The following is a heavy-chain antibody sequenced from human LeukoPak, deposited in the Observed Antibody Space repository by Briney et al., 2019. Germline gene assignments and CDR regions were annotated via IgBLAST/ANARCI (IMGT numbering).Heavy chain of an antibody. Sequence: GGSLRLSCAASGFTFDDYAMHWVRQAPGKGLEWVSGISWNSGSIGYADSVKGRFTISRDNAKNSLYLQMNSLRAEDTALYYCAKAQYSSSFQDWGQGTLVTVSS. CDR2: ISWNSGSI. D-gene: IGHD6-6*01. CDR1: GFTFDDYA. J-gene: IGHJ1*01. CDR3: AKAQYSSSFQD. V-gene: IGHV3-9*01.